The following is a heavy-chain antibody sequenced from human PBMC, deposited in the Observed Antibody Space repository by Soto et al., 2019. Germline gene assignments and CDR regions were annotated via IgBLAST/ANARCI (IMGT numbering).Heavy chain of an antibody. J-gene: IGHJ6*02. D-gene: IGHD1-7*01. Sequence: TLSLTCTVSGGSISSGGYYWSWIRQHPGKGLECIGYIYYSGSTYYNPSLKSRVTISVDTSKNQFSLKLSSVTAADTAVYYSARDHSVGAWNYGGHYYYGMDVWGQSTTVPLSS. V-gene: IGHV4-31*03. CDR2: IYYSGST. CDR3: ARDHSVGAWNYGGHYYYGMDV. CDR1: GGSISSGGYY.